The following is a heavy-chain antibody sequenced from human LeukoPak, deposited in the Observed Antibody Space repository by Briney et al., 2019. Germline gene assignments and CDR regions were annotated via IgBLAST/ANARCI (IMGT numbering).Heavy chain of an antibody. CDR2: IHTNGNN. Sequence: SETLILTCTVSGASISIHYWSWIPQTPGKGPEWILCIHTNGNNNYNPPLRGRVTMSVDTSKNQFSLKMTSVTAADTAVYYCARGYFDSRDSSNPFDNWGQGTLVTVSS. V-gene: IGHV4-4*09. CDR1: GASISIHY. J-gene: IGHJ4*02. D-gene: IGHD3-9*01. CDR3: ARGYFDSRDSSNPFDN.